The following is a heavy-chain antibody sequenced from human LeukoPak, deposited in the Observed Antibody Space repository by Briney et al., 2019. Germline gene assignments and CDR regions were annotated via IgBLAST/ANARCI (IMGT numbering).Heavy chain of an antibody. V-gene: IGHV3-7*01. CDR3: AREADDAFDI. Sequence: PGGSLRLSCEASEFTFSNYWMSWVRQAPGKGLEWVANVKQDGSEKYYVDSVKGRFTISRDNAKNSLYLQMNSLRAEDTAVYYCAREADDAFDIWGRGTMVTVSS. CDR1: EFTFSNYW. J-gene: IGHJ3*02. CDR2: VKQDGSEK.